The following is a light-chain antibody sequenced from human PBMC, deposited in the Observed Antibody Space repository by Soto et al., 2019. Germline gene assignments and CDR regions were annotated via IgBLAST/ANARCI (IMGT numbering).Light chain of an antibody. CDR3: QQRSNWPPSWT. CDR2: DAS. CDR1: QSVSSY. V-gene: IGKV3-11*01. Sequence: EIVLTQSPATLSLSPGERATLSCRASQSVSSYLAWYQQKPGQAPRLPIYDASSRATGIPARFSGSGSGTDFTLTISSLEPEDFAVYYCQQRSNWPPSWTFGQGTKV. J-gene: IGKJ1*01.